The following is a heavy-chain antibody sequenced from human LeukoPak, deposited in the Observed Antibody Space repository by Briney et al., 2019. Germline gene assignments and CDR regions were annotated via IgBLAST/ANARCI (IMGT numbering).Heavy chain of an antibody. Sequence: GASVKVSCKASGYTFTSYGISWVRQAPGQGLEWTGWISAYNGNTNYAQKLQGRVTMTTDTSTSTAYMELRSLRSDDTAVYYCARDLTVLGIYYYDSSGPSDYWGQGTLVTVSS. CDR1: GYTFTSYG. CDR3: ARDLTVLGIYYYDSSGPSDY. CDR2: ISAYNGNT. D-gene: IGHD3-22*01. V-gene: IGHV1-18*01. J-gene: IGHJ4*02.